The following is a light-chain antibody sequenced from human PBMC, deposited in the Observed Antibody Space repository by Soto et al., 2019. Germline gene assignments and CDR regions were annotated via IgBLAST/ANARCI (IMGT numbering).Light chain of an antibody. V-gene: IGKV3-11*01. J-gene: IGKJ1*01. CDR2: DVS. Sequence: ILLTQAPATLAFSPDVIATLSCRASQNISNYLILYQQKPGQAPRLLIYDVSNRATGIPARFSGSGSGTDFTLTNSSLQSEDSAVYYSQQYYNWKTSCQGTKVDIK. CDR3: QQYYNWKT. CDR1: QNISNY.